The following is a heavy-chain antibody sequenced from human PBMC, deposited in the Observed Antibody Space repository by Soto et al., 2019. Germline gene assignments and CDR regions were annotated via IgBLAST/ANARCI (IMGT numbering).Heavy chain of an antibody. Sequence: GGSLRLSCAASGFTLRGYAMDWVRQAPGKGLEYVSGISSNGVGTYYANSVQGRFTISRDNSKNTVYLQMGSLRPEDMAVYYCARRARPDFYVIDVRRTATTVTVSS. V-gene: IGHV3-64*01. CDR2: ISSNGVGT. CDR3: ARRARPDFYVIDV. CDR1: GFTLRGYA. D-gene: IGHD6-6*01. J-gene: IGHJ6*03.